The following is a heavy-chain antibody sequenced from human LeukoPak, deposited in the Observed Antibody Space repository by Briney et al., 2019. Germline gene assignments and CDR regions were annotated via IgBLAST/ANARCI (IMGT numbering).Heavy chain of an antibody. CDR1: GGSISSYY. V-gene: IGHV4-34*01. CDR3: ARGLELRGGDDY. Sequence: SETLSLTCTVSGGSISSYYWSWIRQPPGKGLEWIGEINHSGSTNYNPSLKSRVTISVDTSKNQFSLKLSSVTAADTAVYYCARGLELRGGDDYWGQGTLVTVSS. D-gene: IGHD3-16*01. CDR2: INHSGST. J-gene: IGHJ4*02.